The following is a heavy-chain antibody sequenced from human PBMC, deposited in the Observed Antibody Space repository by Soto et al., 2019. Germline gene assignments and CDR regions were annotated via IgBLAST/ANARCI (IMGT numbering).Heavy chain of an antibody. V-gene: IGHV1-2*02. CDR1: GYTFTDYY. J-gene: IGHJ6*02. Sequence: ASVKVSCTASGYTFTDYYMHWVRQAPGQGLEWMGWINPNSGGTNYAQKFRGRVTMTRDTSISTAYMELSRLRSDDTAVYYCARKLELRGSYYYYYDMDVWGQGTTVTVSS. CDR2: INPNSGGT. CDR3: ARKLELRGSYYYYYDMDV. D-gene: IGHD1-7*01.